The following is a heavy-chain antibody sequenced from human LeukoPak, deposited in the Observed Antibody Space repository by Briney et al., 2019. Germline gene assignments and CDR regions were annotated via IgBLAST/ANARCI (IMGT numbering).Heavy chain of an antibody. V-gene: IGHV1-8*01. CDR3: ARGSIVGATTDLDY. J-gene: IGHJ4*02. CDR2: MNPNSGNT. D-gene: IGHD1-26*01. Sequence: ASVKVSCKASGHTFTSYDINWVRQATGQGLEWMGWMNPNSGNTGYAQKFQGRVTMTRNTSISTAYMELSSLRSEDTAVYYCARGSIVGATTDLDYWGQGTLVTVSS. CDR1: GHTFTSYD.